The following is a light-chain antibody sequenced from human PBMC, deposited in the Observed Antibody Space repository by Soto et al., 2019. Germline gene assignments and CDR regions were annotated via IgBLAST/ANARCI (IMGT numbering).Light chain of an antibody. CDR2: EVT. Sequence: QSALTQPPSASGSPGQSVTISCTGTSSDVGGYNYVSWYQQHPGKAPRLMVYEVTKRPSGVPARFSGSKSDNTASLTISGLQAEDEADYYCCSYAGTATWVFGGGTKVTVL. J-gene: IGLJ3*02. CDR3: CSYAGTATWV. CDR1: SSDVGGYNY. V-gene: IGLV2-8*01.